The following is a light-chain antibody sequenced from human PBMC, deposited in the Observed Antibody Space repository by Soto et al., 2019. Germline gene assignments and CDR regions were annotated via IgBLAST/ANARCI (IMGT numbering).Light chain of an antibody. CDR1: ESIARH. Sequence: DILMTQSPSSLSASVGDRVTITCRASESIARHLNWYQQKPGKAPKLLIYAASSLQNGVPSRFRGGGSGTDFTLTISNLQPEDFATYYCQQSYSALSITFGQGTRPEIK. J-gene: IGKJ5*01. CDR3: QQSYSALSIT. V-gene: IGKV1-39*01. CDR2: AAS.